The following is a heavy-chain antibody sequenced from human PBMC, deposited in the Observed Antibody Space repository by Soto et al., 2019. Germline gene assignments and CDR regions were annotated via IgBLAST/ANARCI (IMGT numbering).Heavy chain of an antibody. D-gene: IGHD5-12*01. V-gene: IGHV1-18*01. Sequence: QVQLVQSGAEVKKPGASVKVSCKASGYTFTRSGISWVRQAPGQGLEWMGWISTYNGDTNYAQTFQGRVTMTTDTSTSTVHMELRSLRSYDTAVYYCAREGVAPYYYYGMDVWGQGTPVTVSS. J-gene: IGHJ6*02. CDR3: AREGVAPYYYYGMDV. CDR1: GYTFTRSG. CDR2: ISTYNGDT.